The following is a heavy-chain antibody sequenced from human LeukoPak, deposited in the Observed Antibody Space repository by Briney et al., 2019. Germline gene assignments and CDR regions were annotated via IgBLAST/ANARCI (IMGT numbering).Heavy chain of an antibody. J-gene: IGHJ4*02. D-gene: IGHD6-6*01. V-gene: IGHV3-21*01. Sequence: GGSLRLSCAASGFTFSSYTINGVRQAPGKGLEWVSSISGSSYYIYYADSVRGRFTISRDNAKNSVYLQMNSLRAEDTAVYYCARWSQFGSSSVGAHHFDHWGQGTLVTFSS. CDR3: ARWSQFGSSSVGAHHFDH. CDR2: ISGSSYYI. CDR1: GFTFSSYT.